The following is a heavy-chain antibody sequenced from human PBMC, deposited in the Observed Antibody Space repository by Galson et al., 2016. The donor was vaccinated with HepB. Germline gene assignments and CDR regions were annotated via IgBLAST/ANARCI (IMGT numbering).Heavy chain of an antibody. CDR2: VYYSGIT. CDR1: GGAISGSSFY. D-gene: IGHD5-18*01. CDR3: ARDLGYSYGTVGYFDL. J-gene: IGHJ2*01. V-gene: IGHV4-61*01. Sequence: SETLSLTCSVSGGAISGSSFYWSWIRQPPGKGLEWIANVYYSGITHYNPSLKSRVTISVDTSKNQFSLKLSSVTAADTAVYYCARDLGYSYGTVGYFDLWGRGTLVTVSS.